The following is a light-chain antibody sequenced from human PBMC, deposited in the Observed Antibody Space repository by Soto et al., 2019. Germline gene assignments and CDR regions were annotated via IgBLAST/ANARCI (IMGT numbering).Light chain of an antibody. V-gene: IGLV2-23*01. Sequence: QSALTQPASVSGSPGQSITISCTGTNRDVGSYNLVSWYQQHPGKAPKLMIFEGSKRPSGVSNRFSGSKSGNTASLTISGLQAEDGGDYYCCSYTGSTTHYVFGTGTKLTVL. CDR1: NRDVGSYNL. CDR2: EGS. J-gene: IGLJ1*01. CDR3: CSYTGSTTHYV.